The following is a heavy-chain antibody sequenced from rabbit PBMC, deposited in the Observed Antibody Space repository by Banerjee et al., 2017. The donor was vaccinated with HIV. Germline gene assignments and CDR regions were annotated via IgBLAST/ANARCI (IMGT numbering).Heavy chain of an antibody. CDR3: ARDAGYAGSNL. CDR1: GIDFSSYYY. V-gene: IGHV1S45*01. J-gene: IGHJ4*01. Sequence: QQQLEESGGGLVKPGGTLTLTCKASGIDFSSYYYMCWVRQAPGKGLEWIACIKTGSSGSTYYASWAKGRFTISKTSSTTVTLQMTSLTAADTATYFCARDAGYAGSNLWGQGTLVTVS. CDR2: IKTGSSGST. D-gene: IGHD4-2*01.